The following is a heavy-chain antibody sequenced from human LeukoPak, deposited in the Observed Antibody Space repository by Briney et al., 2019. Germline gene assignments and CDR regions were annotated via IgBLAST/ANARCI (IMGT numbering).Heavy chain of an antibody. CDR3: AKQQGYYYDSSGYAEFDY. V-gene: IGHV3-23*01. D-gene: IGHD3-22*01. CDR2: ISGSGGST. Sequence: GGSLRLSCAESGFTFSSYAMSWVRQAPGKGLDWVSAISGSGGSTYYADSVKGRFTISRDNSKNTLYLQMNSLRAEDTAVYYCAKQQGYYYDSSGYAEFDYWGQGTLVTVSS. J-gene: IGHJ4*02. CDR1: GFTFSSYA.